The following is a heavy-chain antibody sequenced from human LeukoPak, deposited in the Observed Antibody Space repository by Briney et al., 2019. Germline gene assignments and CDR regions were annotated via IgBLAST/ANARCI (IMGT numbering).Heavy chain of an antibody. V-gene: IGHV1-46*01. J-gene: IGHJ4*02. CDR2: INPSGGST. D-gene: IGHD3-10*01. Sequence: ASVTVSCKASGYTFTSYYMHWVRQAPGQGLEWMGLINPSGGSTNYAQKFQGRVTMTRDPSTSTVYMELSSLSSEDTAVYYCARVGGSYYFDYWGQGTLVTVSS. CDR1: GYTFTSYY. CDR3: ARVGGSYYFDY.